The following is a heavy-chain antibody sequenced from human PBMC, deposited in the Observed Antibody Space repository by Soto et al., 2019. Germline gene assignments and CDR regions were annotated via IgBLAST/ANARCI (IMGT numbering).Heavy chain of an antibody. J-gene: IGHJ6*02. Sequence: SETLSLTCSVSGASIYSGGYSWSWIRQPPGKGLEWIGYIYHSGTTYYNPSLKSRVTISVDRSKNQFSLKLSSVTAADTAVYYCARAHYGDYGYGMDVWGQGTTVTAP. CDR3: ARAHYGDYGYGMDV. CDR1: GASIYSGGYS. D-gene: IGHD4-17*01. V-gene: IGHV4-30-2*01. CDR2: IYHSGTT.